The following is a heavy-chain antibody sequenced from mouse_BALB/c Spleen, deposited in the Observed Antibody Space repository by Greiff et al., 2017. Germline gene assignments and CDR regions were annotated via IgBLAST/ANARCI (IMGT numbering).Heavy chain of an antibody. Sequence: EVQLQESGAELVKPGASVKLSCTASGFNIKDTYMHWVKQRPEQGLEWIGRIDPANGNTKYDPKFQGKATITADTSSNTAYLQLSSLTSEDTAVYYCAREGNYGGYAMDYWGQGTSVTVSS. CDR1: GFNIKDTY. CDR2: IDPANGNT. V-gene: IGHV14-3*02. D-gene: IGHD2-1*01. CDR3: AREGNYGGYAMDY. J-gene: IGHJ4*01.